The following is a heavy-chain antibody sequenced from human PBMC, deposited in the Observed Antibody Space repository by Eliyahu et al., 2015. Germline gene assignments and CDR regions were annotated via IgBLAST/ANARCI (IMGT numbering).Heavy chain of an antibody. Sequence: EVHLVESGGGLVQPGGSLRLSCAASGFTFTTXSMNWVRQAPGQGLEWVAYISGSGDTVFSADSVKGRFTISRDNAKNSLYLQMNSLRAEDTAVYFCARDSWNFGYSPFDVWGLGTMVTVSS. J-gene: IGHJ3*01. CDR1: GFTFTTXS. CDR3: ARDSWNFGYSPFDV. D-gene: IGHD1-1*01. CDR2: ISGSGDTV. V-gene: IGHV3-48*01.